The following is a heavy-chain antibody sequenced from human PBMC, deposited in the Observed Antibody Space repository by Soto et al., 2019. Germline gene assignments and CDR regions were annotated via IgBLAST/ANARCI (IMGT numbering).Heavy chain of an antibody. CDR2: INHSGST. V-gene: IGHV4-34*01. J-gene: IGHJ5*02. CDR1: GGSFSGYY. CDR3: ARGLRNGSGSYYPYRATMRNNWFDP. D-gene: IGHD3-10*01. Sequence: QVQLQQWGAGLLKPSETLSLTCAVYGGSFSGYYWSWIRQPPGKGLEWIGEINHSGSTNYNPSLKSRVTISVDTSKNQFSLKLSSVTAADTAVYYCARGLRNGSGSYYPYRATMRNNWFDPWGQGTLVTVSS.